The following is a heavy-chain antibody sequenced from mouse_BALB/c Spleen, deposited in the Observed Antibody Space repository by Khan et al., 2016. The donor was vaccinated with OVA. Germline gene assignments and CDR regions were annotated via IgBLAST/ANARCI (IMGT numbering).Heavy chain of an antibody. CDR3: ARRNYFGYTLAY. Sequence: VQLQQSGAELARPGASVKLSCKASGYTFTDYYINWVKQRTGQGLEWIGEISPGSGDTYYNEKIKGKATLTADKSSSTVYMQLSSLTAEASAVYFCARRNYFGYTLAYWGQGTLVTVSA. CDR1: GYTFTDYY. V-gene: IGHV1-77*01. D-gene: IGHD1-2*01. CDR2: ISPGSGDT. J-gene: IGHJ3*01.